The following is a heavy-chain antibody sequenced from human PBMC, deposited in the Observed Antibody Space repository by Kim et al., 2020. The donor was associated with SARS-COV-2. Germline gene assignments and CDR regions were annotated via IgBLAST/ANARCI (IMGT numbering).Heavy chain of an antibody. V-gene: IGHV4-39*01. D-gene: IGHD3-3*01. CDR1: GGSISISSYY. CDR3: ARLPYDFWSGYGYYFDY. Sequence: SETLSLTCTVSGGSISISSYYWGWIRQPPGKGLEWIGSIYYSGSTYYNPSLKSRVTISVDTSKNQFSLKLSSVTAADTAVYYCARLPYDFWSGYGYYFDYWGQGTLVTVSS. CDR2: IYYSGST. J-gene: IGHJ4*02.